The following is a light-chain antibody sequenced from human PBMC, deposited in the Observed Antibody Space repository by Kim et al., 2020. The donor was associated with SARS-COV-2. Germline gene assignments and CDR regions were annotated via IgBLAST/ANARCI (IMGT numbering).Light chain of an antibody. V-gene: IGLV2-11*01. CDR2: DVS. CDR1: SSDVGGYNY. J-gene: IGLJ3*02. Sequence: SPGQSVTISCTGTSSDVGGYNYVSWYQQHPGKAPKLMIYDVSKRPSGVHDRFSGSKSGNTASLTISGLQAEDEADYYCCSYAGSWVFGGGTQLTVL. CDR3: CSYAGSWV.